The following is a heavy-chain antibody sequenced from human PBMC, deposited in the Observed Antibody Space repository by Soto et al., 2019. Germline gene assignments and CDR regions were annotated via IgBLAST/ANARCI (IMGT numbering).Heavy chain of an antibody. Sequence: QARLTQSGPEVKKLGASVKVSCKASGYKFPDYGISWVRRAPGQGPEWLGWISAYNGDTEYANKFQGRITVTTDTSTTTVYLELRRLRPEDTAIYSCARVEDSGTYLIWGQGTLVTASS. CDR2: ISAYNGDT. D-gene: IGHD1-26*01. CDR3: ARVEDSGTYLI. J-gene: IGHJ4*02. V-gene: IGHV1-18*01. CDR1: GYKFPDYG.